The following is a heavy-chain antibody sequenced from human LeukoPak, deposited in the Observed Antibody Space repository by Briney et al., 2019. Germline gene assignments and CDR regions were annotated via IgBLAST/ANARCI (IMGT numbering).Heavy chain of an antibody. J-gene: IGHJ3*02. CDR2: ISSSGSYT. V-gene: IGHV3-11*03. CDR1: GFTFRDYY. Sequence: GRSLRLSCAASGFTFRDYYMSWIRQAPGKGLEWVSYISSSGSYTKKADSVEGRFTISRDNAKNSMYLQMNSLRAEDTAVYYCVRTCDAVTGAFDIWGQGTMVTVSS. D-gene: IGHD2-21*01. CDR3: VRTCDAVTGAFDI.